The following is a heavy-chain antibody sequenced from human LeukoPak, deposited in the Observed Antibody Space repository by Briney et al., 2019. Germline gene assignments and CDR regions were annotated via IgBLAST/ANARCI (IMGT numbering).Heavy chain of an antibody. J-gene: IGHJ4*02. V-gene: IGHV1-69*13. CDR3: ARLEITTVTTSDY. Sequence: ASVKVSCKASGGTFSSYAISWVRQAPGQGLEWMGGIIPIFGTANYAQKFQGRVTITADESTSTAYMELSSLRSEDAAVYYCARLEITTVTTSDYWGQGTLVTVSS. CDR2: IIPIFGTA. D-gene: IGHD4-17*01. CDR1: GGTFSSYA.